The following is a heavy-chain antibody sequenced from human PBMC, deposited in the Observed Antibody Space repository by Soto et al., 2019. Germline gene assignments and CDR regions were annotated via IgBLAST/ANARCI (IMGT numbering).Heavy chain of an antibody. D-gene: IGHD2-15*01. CDR2: IIPIFGTA. Sequence: SVQVSCKASGGTFSSYAISWVRQAPGHGLEWMGGIIPIFGTANYAQKFQGRVTITADESTSTAYMELSSLRSEDTAVYYCARGKDIVVVVAAHYYYYGMDVWGQGTTVTVSS. CDR3: ARGKDIVVVVAAHYYYYGMDV. CDR1: GGTFSSYA. J-gene: IGHJ6*02. V-gene: IGHV1-69*13.